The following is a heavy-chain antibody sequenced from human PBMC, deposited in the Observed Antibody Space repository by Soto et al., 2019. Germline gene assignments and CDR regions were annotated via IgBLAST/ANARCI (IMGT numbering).Heavy chain of an antibody. CDR1: GYTFSGYD. J-gene: IGHJ4*02. Sequence: QVQLVQSGAEVKKPGASVKVSCKTSGYTFSGYDINWVRQATGQGLEWMGWMNPNRGNTGYAQKFQGRVSMTRDTSTSPAYMEMSILTYEETAVYYCAIGHYTIAAALYWGQGPLVTVSS. CDR3: AIGHYTIAAALY. CDR2: MNPNRGNT. D-gene: IGHD6-13*01. V-gene: IGHV1-8*02.